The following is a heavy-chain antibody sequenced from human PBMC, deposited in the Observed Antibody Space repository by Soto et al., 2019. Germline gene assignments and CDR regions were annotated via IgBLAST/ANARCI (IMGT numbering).Heavy chain of an antibody. CDR3: ARLLVGANPFDAFDI. CDR1: GGSVNGYY. V-gene: IGHV4-34*01. CDR2: INHTGGT. D-gene: IGHD1-26*01. Sequence: SETLSLTCAVYGGSVNGYYWNWIRQPPGKGLEWIGEINHTGGTHYNPSLKSRVTMSVDTSKNQFSLKLSSVTAADTAVYYCARLLVGANPFDAFDIWGQGTMVTVSS. J-gene: IGHJ3*02.